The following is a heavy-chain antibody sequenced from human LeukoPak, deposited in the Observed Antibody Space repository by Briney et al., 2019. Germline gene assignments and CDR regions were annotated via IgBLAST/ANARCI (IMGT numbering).Heavy chain of an antibody. V-gene: IGHV4-39*01. CDR2: IYCSKNT. Sequence: PSETLSLTCTVSTGSISSSSYYWGWIRQPPGKGLEWIGSIYCSKNTYYNPSLKSRVTISADTSKNQFSLTLGSVSATDTAVYYCVSPRGFSYGYFDYWGQGTLVTVSS. CDR1: TGSISSSSYY. D-gene: IGHD5-18*01. CDR3: VSPRGFSYGYFDY. J-gene: IGHJ4*02.